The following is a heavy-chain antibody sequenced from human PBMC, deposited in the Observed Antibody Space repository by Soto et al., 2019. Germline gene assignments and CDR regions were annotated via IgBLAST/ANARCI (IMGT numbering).Heavy chain of an antibody. CDR3: ARESGYYPFDY. J-gene: IGHJ4*02. V-gene: IGHV1-3*01. CDR2: INAGNGNT. D-gene: IGHD3-22*01. CDR1: GYTFTSCA. Sequence: ASVTVSCKASGYTFTSCAMHWVRQAPGQRLEWMGWINAGNGNTKYSQKFQGRVTITRDTSASTAYMELSSLRSEDTAVYYCARESGYYPFDYWGQGTLVTVSS.